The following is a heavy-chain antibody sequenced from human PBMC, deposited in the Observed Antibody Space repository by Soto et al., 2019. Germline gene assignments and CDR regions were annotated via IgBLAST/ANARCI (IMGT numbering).Heavy chain of an antibody. V-gene: IGHV1-58*01. D-gene: IGHD3-22*01. CDR2: IIVGSGNT. Sequence: SVKVSCKASGFTFSNSAVQWVRQARGQRLEWIGWIIVGSGNTDYAQKFQGRVTISRDMATSTAYMEMSSLRSEDTAVYYCATDQSYDTSRYWGQGTLVTVSS. CDR1: GFTFSNSA. J-gene: IGHJ4*02. CDR3: ATDQSYDTSRY.